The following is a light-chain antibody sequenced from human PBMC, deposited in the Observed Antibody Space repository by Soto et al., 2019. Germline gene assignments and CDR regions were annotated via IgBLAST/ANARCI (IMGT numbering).Light chain of an antibody. CDR1: QSISSY. J-gene: IGKJ1*01. CDR3: QHYNSYSEA. CDR2: AAS. Sequence: DIQMTQSPSSLSASVGDRVTITCRASQSISSYLNWYQQKPGKAPKLLIYAASSLQSGVPSRFSGSGSGTEFTLTISSLQPDDFATYYCQHYNSYSEAFGQGTKWISN. V-gene: IGKV1-39*01.